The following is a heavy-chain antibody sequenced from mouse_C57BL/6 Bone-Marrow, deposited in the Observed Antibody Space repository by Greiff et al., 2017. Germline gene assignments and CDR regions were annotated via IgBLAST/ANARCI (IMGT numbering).Heavy chain of an antibody. V-gene: IGHV5-12*01. D-gene: IGHD2-4*01. CDR3: ARQAYDYGYFDY. CDR2: ISNGGGST. J-gene: IGHJ2*01. CDR1: GFTFSDYY. Sequence: EVKLQESGGGLVQPGGSLKLSCAASGFTFSDYYMYWVRQTPEKRLEWVAYISNGGGSTYYPDTVQGRFTISRDNAKNTLYLQMSRLKSDDTAMYYCARQAYDYGYFDYWGQGTTLTVSS.